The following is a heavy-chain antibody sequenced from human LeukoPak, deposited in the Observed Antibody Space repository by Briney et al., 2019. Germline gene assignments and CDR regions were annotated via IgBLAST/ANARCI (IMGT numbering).Heavy chain of an antibody. Sequence: GGSLRLSCAASGFTFSSYAMSWARQAPGKGLEWVSSVTGSGGTTYYADSVKGRFSISRDNSKNTLSLQMNSLRAEDTAVYYCAKDRVRGWFDPSGQGTLVTVSS. J-gene: IGHJ5*02. CDR1: GFTFSSYA. D-gene: IGHD3-10*01. CDR3: AKDRVRGWFDP. CDR2: VTGSGGTT. V-gene: IGHV3-23*01.